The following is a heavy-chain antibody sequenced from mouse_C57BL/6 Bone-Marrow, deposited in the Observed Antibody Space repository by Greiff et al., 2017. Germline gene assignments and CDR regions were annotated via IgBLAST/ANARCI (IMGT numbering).Heavy chain of an antibody. CDR1: GYTFTSYW. V-gene: IGHV1-5*01. CDR2: IYPGNSDT. CDR3: TRKKVYYYAMDY. Sequence: VQLQQSGTVLARPGASVKMSCKTSGYTFTSYWMHWVKQRPGQGLEWIGAIYPGNSDTSYNQKFKGKAKLTAVTSASTAYMQLSSLTNEDSAVYYRTRKKVYYYAMDYWGQGTSVTVSS. J-gene: IGHJ4*01.